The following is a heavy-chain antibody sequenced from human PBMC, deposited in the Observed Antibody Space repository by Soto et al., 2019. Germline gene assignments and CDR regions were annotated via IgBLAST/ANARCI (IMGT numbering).Heavy chain of an antibody. Sequence: QITLKESGPTLVRPTQTLTLTCTFSGFSLTTSGVGVGWIRQPPGKALEWLAVIYWDDDKRYSSSLKSRLTIAEATSQNQVVLTTTTMDPVDTATYACSRRPDCGLGSYSCDSWRQGTLVTVSS. CDR3: SRRPDCGLGSYSCDS. CDR2: IYWDDDK. CDR1: GFSLTTSGVG. D-gene: IGHD3-10*01. V-gene: IGHV2-5*02. J-gene: IGHJ4*02.